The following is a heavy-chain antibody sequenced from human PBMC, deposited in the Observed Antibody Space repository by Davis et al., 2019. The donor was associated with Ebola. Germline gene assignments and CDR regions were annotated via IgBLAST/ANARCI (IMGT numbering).Heavy chain of an antibody. CDR2: ISSSSSTI. Sequence: GGSLRLSCAASGFTFTTYALSWVRQAPGKGLEWVSYISSSSSTIYYADSVKGRFTISRDNAKNSLYLQMNSLRAEDTAVYYCAKDWGYMVRGVMIDYWGQGTLVTVSS. V-gene: IGHV3-48*01. J-gene: IGHJ4*02. CDR1: GFTFTTYA. D-gene: IGHD3-10*01. CDR3: AKDWGYMVRGVMIDY.